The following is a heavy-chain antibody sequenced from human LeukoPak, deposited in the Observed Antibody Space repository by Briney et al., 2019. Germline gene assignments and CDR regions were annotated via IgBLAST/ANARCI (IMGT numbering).Heavy chain of an antibody. CDR3: ARGSTTGIGVDY. J-gene: IGHJ4*02. CDR2: INSDGSST. D-gene: IGHD2/OR15-2a*01. V-gene: IGHV3-74*01. CDR1: GFTFSSYW. Sequence: TGGSLRLSCAASGFTFSSYWMHWVRQAPGKGLVWVSRINSDGSSTSYADSVKGRFTISRDDAKNTLYLQMNSLRAEDTAVHYCARGSTTGIGVDYWGQGTLVTVSS.